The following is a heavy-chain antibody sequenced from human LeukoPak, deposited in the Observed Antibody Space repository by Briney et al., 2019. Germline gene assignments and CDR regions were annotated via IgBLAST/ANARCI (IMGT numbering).Heavy chain of an antibody. CDR1: GFTFSQAW. Sequence: GGSLRLSCAASGFTFSQAWMNWVRQAPGKRLEWVGRIKSKTADETTDYAARVRDRFIISRDDSKNMVYLQMNSLKTEDTAVYYCCGARGDYWGQGALVIVSA. CDR3: CGARGDY. V-gene: IGHV3-15*07. D-gene: IGHD1-26*01. J-gene: IGHJ4*02. CDR2: IKSKTADETT.